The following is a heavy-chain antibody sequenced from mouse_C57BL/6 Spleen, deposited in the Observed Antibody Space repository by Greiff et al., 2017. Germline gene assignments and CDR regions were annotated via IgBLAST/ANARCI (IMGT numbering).Heavy chain of an antibody. CDR3: AREDTTVVAYYYAMDY. D-gene: IGHD1-1*01. CDR2: ISYDGSN. Sequence: VQLKESGPGLVKPSQSLSLTCSVTGYSITSGYYWNWIRQFPGNKLEWMGYISYDGSNNYNPSLKNRISITRDTSKNQFFLKLNSVTTEDTATYYCAREDTTVVAYYYAMDYWGQGTSVTVSS. CDR1: GYSITSGYY. V-gene: IGHV3-6*01. J-gene: IGHJ4*01.